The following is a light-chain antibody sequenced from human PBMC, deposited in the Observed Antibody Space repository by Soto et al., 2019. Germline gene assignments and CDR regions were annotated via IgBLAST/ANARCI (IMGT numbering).Light chain of an antibody. J-gene: IGLJ2*01. Sequence: QSALTQPPSASGSPGQSVTISCTGSSSDVGGYEYVSWYQQHPGKAPKLIIYEVIKRPSGVPDRFSGSKSGNTASLTVSGLQPEDEADYYYSSYAGSNNLHVLFGGGTKLTVL. CDR3: SSYAGSNNLHVL. CDR2: EVI. V-gene: IGLV2-8*01. CDR1: SSDVGGYEY.